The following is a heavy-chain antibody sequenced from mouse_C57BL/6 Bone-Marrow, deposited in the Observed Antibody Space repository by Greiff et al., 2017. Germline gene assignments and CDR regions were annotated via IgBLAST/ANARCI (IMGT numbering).Heavy chain of an antibody. Sequence: VQLQQPGAELVRPGSSVKLSCKASGYTFTSYWMHWVKQRPIQGLEWIGNIDPSDSETHYNQKFKDKATLTVDKSSSTAYMQLSSLTSEDSAVYYCARWGCYGSSGWFAYWGQGTLVTVSA. V-gene: IGHV1-52*01. J-gene: IGHJ3*01. CDR1: GYTFTSYW. CDR3: ARWGCYGSSGWFAY. CDR2: IDPSDSET. D-gene: IGHD1-1*01.